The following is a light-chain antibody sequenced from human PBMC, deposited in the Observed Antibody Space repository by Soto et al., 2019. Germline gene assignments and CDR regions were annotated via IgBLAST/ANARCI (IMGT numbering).Light chain of an antibody. CDR3: CSYAGSSTLGV. Sequence: QSVLTQPASVSGSPGQSITISCTGTSSDVGSYNLVSWYQQHPGKAPKLMIYEGSKRPSGVSNRFSGSKSGNTASLTISGLQAEDEADYHCCSYAGSSTLGVFGTGTKLTVL. CDR2: EGS. CDR1: SSDVGSYNL. V-gene: IGLV2-23*01. J-gene: IGLJ1*01.